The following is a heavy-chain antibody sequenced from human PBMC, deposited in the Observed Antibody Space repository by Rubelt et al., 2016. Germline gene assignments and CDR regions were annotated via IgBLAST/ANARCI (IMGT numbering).Heavy chain of an antibody. V-gene: IGHV4-59*08. D-gene: IGHD1-26*01. J-gene: IGHJ4*02. CDR1: GGSISSYY. CDR2: IYYSGST. CDR3: ARVVGATMGSDY. Sequence: QVQLQQWGAGLVKPSETLSLTCTVSGGSISSYYWSWIRQPPGKGLEWIGYIYYSGSTNYNPSLKSRVTRSVDTSKNQFSLKLSSVTAADTAVYYCARVVGATMGSDYWGQGTLVTVSS.